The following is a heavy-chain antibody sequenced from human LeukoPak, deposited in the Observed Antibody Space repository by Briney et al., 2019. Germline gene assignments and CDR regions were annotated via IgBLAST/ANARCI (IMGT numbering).Heavy chain of an antibody. D-gene: IGHD3-10*01. CDR1: GGSFSGYY. CDR3: AREPARDLVGFDI. J-gene: IGHJ3*02. CDR2: INHSGST. Sequence: KPSETLSLTCAVYGGSFSGYYWSWIRQPPGKGLEWIGEINHSGSTNYNPSLKSRVTISVDTSKNQFSLKLSSVTAADTAVYYCAREPARDLVGFDIWGQGTMVTVSS. V-gene: IGHV4-34*01.